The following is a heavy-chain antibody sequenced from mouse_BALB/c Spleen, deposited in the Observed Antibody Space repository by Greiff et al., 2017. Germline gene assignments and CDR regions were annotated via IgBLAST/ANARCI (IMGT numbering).Heavy chain of an antibody. Sequence: EVKLVESGGGLVQPGGSLKLSCAASGFTFSSYTMSWVRQTPEKRLEWVAYISSGGSTYYPDSVKGRFTISRDNARNILYLQMSSLRSEDTAMYYCASYDYYAMDYWGQGTAVTVSS. V-gene: IGHV5-6-5*01. CDR2: ISSGGST. J-gene: IGHJ4*01. CDR1: GFTFSSYT. CDR3: ASYDYYAMDY.